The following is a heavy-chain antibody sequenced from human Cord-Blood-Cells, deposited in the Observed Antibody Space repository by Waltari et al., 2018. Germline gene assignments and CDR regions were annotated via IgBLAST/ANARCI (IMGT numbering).Heavy chain of an antibody. J-gene: IGHJ3*02. CDR2: INPNRGGT. V-gene: IGHV1-2*02. CDR1: GYTFTGYY. Sequence: QVQLVQSGAEVKKPGASVKVSCKASGYTFTGYYMHWVRQAPGQGLEWMGWINPNRGGTNYAQKFQGRVTMTRDTSISTAYMELSRLRSDDTAVYYCARAHSSYDAFDIWGQGTMVTVSS. D-gene: IGHD6-6*01. CDR3: ARAHSSYDAFDI.